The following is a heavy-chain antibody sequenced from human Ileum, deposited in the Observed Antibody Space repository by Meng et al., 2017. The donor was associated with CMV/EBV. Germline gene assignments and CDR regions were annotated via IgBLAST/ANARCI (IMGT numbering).Heavy chain of an antibody. CDR1: GAYTITTDHY. Sequence: LQLQESAPLLVKPSDTLSHTCMCSGAYTITTDHYWCWILQPPGKSLEWIGRIFYSGDTYYSPSLRSRLTISLDTSKNQFSLNVNSVTAADTAVYYCARGSHPFSNYVWFDPWGQGTLVTVSS. J-gene: IGHJ5*02. V-gene: IGHV4-39*07. CDR2: IFYSGDT. D-gene: IGHD3-10*01. CDR3: ARGSHPFSNYVWFDP.